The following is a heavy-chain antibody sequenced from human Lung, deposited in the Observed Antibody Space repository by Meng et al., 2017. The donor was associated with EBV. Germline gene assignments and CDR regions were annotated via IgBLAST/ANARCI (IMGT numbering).Heavy chain of an antibody. Sequence: VQLVQSGAEVKKPGDSVKVSCKASGYTFTGYYMHWLRQAPGQGLEWVGRITPSSGGTTYAQKFQGRVTMTRDTSISTAYMELSSLRSDDAAIYYCVRANLGSADYWGQGTLVTVSS. J-gene: IGHJ4*02. V-gene: IGHV1-2*06. CDR3: VRANLGSADY. CDR1: GYTFTGYY. CDR2: ITPSSGGT. D-gene: IGHD7-27*01.